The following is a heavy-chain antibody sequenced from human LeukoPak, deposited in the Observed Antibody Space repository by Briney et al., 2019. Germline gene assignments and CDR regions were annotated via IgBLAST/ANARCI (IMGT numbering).Heavy chain of an antibody. V-gene: IGHV3-7*01. CDR3: VVNYNILTGAYFDY. CDR1: RFSFSNYW. D-gene: IGHD3-9*01. Sequence: GGSLRLSCAASRFSFSNYWMGWVRQAPGKGLEWVANIKEDGSEKYYVDSVKGQFTISRDNAKNSLYLQMNSLRAEDTAVYYCVVNYNILTGAYFDYWGQGALVTVSS. J-gene: IGHJ4*02. CDR2: IKEDGSEK.